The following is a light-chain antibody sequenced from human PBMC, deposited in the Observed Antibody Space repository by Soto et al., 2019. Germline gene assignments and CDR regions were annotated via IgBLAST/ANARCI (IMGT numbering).Light chain of an antibody. Sequence: QSALTQPASVSGSPGQSITISCTGTSSDVGSYNLVSWYQQHPGKPPKLMIYEVSKRPSGVSNRFSGSKSGNTASLTISGLQAEDEADYYCCSYAGSSTLGVFGGGTQLTVL. CDR1: SSDVGSYNL. V-gene: IGLV2-23*02. CDR3: CSYAGSSTLGV. CDR2: EVS. J-gene: IGLJ3*02.